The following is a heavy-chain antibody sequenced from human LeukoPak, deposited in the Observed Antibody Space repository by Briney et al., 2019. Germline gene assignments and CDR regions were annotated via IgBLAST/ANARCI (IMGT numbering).Heavy chain of an antibody. CDR1: GFTISSNY. CDR3: ARDPAPATGAFDI. CDR2: IFNSGDT. D-gene: IGHD1-1*01. Sequence: GGSLRLSCAASGFTISSNYMNWVRQAPGKGLEWVSVIFNSGDTYYVDSVKGRFTISRDTSKNTLYLQMNSLRVDDTAVYYCARDPAPATGAFDIWGQGTMVIIS. V-gene: IGHV3-53*01. J-gene: IGHJ3*02.